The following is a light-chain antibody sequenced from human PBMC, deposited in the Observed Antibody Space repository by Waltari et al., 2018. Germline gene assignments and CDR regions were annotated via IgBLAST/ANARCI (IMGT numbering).Light chain of an antibody. CDR2: SNK. CDR1: SSNIGSNY. J-gene: IGLJ2*01. CDR3: SAWDDRLSGPV. Sequence: QSVLTQPPSASGTPGQRVTISCSGGSSNIGSNYVSWYQRLPGTAPNLLIYSNKQRPSAVPDRFSGSKSGASASLAISGLRSGDEADYYCSAWDDRLSGPVFGGGTKLTVL. V-gene: IGLV1-47*01.